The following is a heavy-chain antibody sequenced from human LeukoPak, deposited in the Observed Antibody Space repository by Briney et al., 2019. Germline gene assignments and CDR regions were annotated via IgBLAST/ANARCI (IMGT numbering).Heavy chain of an antibody. J-gene: IGHJ4*02. CDR3: ARDSSGPAF. CDR1: GFTVSNTY. Sequence: GGSLRLSRAASGFTVSNTYMSWVRQAPGKGQEWVSVIYDTGGTFYSDSVKGRFTVSRDYSKNTLYLQMNSLRVDDTAVYYCARDSSGPAFWGQGTLVTVSS. D-gene: IGHD6-19*01. V-gene: IGHV3-53*01. CDR2: IYDTGGT.